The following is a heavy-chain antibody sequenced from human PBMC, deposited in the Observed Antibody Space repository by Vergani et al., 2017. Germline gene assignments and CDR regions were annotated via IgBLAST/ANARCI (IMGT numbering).Heavy chain of an antibody. Sequence: EVQLVESGGGLVKPGGSLRLSCAASGFTFSSYSMNWVRQAPGKGLEWVSSISSSSSYIYYADSVKGRFTISRDNSKNTLYLQMNSLRAEDTAVYYCAKATYYYDSSGYYYVWGQGTLVTVSS. J-gene: IGHJ4*02. CDR3: AKATYYYDSSGYYYV. CDR1: GFTFSSYS. CDR2: ISSSSSYI. D-gene: IGHD3-22*01. V-gene: IGHV3-21*04.